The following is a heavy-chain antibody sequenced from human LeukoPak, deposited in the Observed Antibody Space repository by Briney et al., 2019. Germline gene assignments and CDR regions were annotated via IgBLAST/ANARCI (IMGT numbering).Heavy chain of an antibody. J-gene: IGHJ6*03. CDR3: AELGITMIGGV. D-gene: IGHD3-10*02. Sequence: GGSLRLSCAASGFTFSSYEMNWVRQAPGKGLEWVSYISSSGSTIYYADSVKGRFTISRDNTKNSLYLQMSSLRAEDTAVYYCAELGITMIGGVWGKGTTVTISS. CDR2: ISSSGSTI. V-gene: IGHV3-48*03. CDR1: GFTFSSYE.